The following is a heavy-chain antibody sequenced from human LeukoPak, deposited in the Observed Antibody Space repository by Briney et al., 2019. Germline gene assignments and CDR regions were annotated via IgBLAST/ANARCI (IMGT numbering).Heavy chain of an antibody. J-gene: IGHJ4*02. V-gene: IGHV1-24*01. D-gene: IGHD3-10*01. CDR3: ARDRNGSGSYVVY. Sequence: ASVKVSCKVSGYTLTELSMHWVRQAPGKGLEWMGGFDPEDGETIYAQKFQGRVTMTTDTSTSTAYMELRSLRSDDTAVYYCARDRNGSGSYVVYWGQGTLVTVSS. CDR2: FDPEDGET. CDR1: GYTLTELS.